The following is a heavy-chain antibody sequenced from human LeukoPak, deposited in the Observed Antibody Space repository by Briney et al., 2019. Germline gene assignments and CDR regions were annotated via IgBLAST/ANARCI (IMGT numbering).Heavy chain of an antibody. Sequence: KISCKGSGYSFTSYWIGWVRQIPGKGLGWMGIINPSGGSTSYEQKLQGGVTMTRNTSISTAYMELSSLRSEDTAVYYCARSSTSGYCYYYMDVRGKGTTVTISS. V-gene: IGHV1-46*04. CDR2: INPSGGST. CDR1: GYSFTSYW. D-gene: IGHD1-26*01. J-gene: IGHJ6*03. CDR3: ARSSTSGYCYYYMDV.